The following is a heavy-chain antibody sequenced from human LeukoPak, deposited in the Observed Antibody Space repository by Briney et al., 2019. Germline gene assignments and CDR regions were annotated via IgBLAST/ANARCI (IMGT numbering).Heavy chain of an antibody. J-gene: IGHJ4*02. D-gene: IGHD2-15*01. V-gene: IGHV4-59*01. CDR1: GGSISSYH. CDR2: IYYSGST. CDR3: ARDEGDGSYFDN. Sequence: SETLSLTCTVSGGSISSYHWSWIRQPPGKGLEWIGYIYYSGSTNYNPSLKSRVTISVDTSKNQFSLKLNSVTAADTAVYHCARDEGDGSYFDNWGQGTLVTVSS.